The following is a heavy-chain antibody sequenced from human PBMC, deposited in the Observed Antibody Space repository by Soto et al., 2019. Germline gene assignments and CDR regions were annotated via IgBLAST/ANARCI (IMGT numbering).Heavy chain of an antibody. CDR2: TNPSGGST. J-gene: IGHJ4*02. Sequence: ASVKVSCKASGYIFSSYYMYWVRQAPGQGLEWMGGTNPSGGSTTYAQKFQGRLTTTRDTSTSTAYMELSSLTSADTAVYYCERGPSSSGWSCDYWGQGTLVTVSS. V-gene: IGHV1-46*01. CDR3: ERGPSSSGWSCDY. D-gene: IGHD6-19*01. CDR1: GYIFSSYY.